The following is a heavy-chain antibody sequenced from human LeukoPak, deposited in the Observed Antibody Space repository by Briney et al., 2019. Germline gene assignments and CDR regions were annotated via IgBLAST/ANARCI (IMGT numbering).Heavy chain of an antibody. D-gene: IGHD6-13*01. CDR3: AKDSSDGYSISDIDY. CDR2: ISYDGSNK. J-gene: IGHJ4*02. Sequence: GRSLRLSCAASGFTFSNYDMHWVRQAPGKGLGWVAVISYDGSNKYYADSVKGRFSISRDNSRNTLYLQMDSLRAENTAVYYCAKDSSDGYSISDIDYWGQGTLVTVSS. V-gene: IGHV3-30*18. CDR1: GFTFSNYD.